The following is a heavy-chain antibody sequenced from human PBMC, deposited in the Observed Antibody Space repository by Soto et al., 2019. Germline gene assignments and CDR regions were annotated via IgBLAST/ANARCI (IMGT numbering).Heavy chain of an antibody. V-gene: IGHV5-51*01. CDR1: GYSLTSYW. Sequence: VESLKISCKGSGYSLTSYWIGCVRQMPGKGLWWMGIIYPGDSDTRYSPSFKGQVTISAYTSISTAYLQWSSLKASDTAMYYCAREGDYYHSRGLHAMDVWGQGTTVTVSS. D-gene: IGHD3-22*01. J-gene: IGHJ6*01. CDR3: AREGDYYHSRGLHAMDV. CDR2: IYPGDSDT.